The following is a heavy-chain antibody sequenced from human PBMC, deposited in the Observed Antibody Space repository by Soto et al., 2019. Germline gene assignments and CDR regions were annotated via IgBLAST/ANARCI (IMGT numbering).Heavy chain of an antibody. CDR3: ARVLQLWLNAFDI. CDR2: IYYSGST. CDR1: GGSISSGEYF. D-gene: IGHD5-18*01. Sequence: SLTCTVSGGSISSGEYFWSWIRQPPGKGLEWIAYIYYSGSTYYNPSLKSRVTISVDTSKNQFSLKLSSVTAADTAVYYCARVLQLWLNAFDIWGQGTMVTVSS. V-gene: IGHV4-30-4*01. J-gene: IGHJ3*02.